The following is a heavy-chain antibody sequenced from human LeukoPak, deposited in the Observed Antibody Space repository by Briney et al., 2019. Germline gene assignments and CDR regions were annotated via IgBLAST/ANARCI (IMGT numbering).Heavy chain of an antibody. J-gene: IGHJ4*02. CDR2: IYYSGST. Sequence: SQTLSLTCTVSGVSITSGGYYWSWLRQHPGKGLEWIGYIYYSGSTYYNPSLKSRVTISVDTSKNQFSLKLRSVTAADTAVYYCARNYYDRSGFYYAYDCWGQGTLVTVSS. V-gene: IGHV4-31*03. D-gene: IGHD3-22*01. CDR1: GVSITSGGYY. CDR3: ARNYYDRSGFYYAYDC.